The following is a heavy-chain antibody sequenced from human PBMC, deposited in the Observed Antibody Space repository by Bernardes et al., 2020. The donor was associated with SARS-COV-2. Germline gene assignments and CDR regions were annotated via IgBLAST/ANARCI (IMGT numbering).Heavy chain of an antibody. V-gene: IGHV3-30-3*01. CDR1: GFTFSSYA. CDR2: ISYDGSNK. J-gene: IGHJ4*02. Sequence: GGSLRLSCAASGFTFSSYAMHWVRQAPGKGLEWVAVISYDGSNKYYADSVKGRFTISRDNSKNTLYLQMNSLRAEDTAVYYCATGFGYYGSGSPLYWGQGTLVTVSS. D-gene: IGHD3-10*01. CDR3: ATGFGYYGSGSPLY.